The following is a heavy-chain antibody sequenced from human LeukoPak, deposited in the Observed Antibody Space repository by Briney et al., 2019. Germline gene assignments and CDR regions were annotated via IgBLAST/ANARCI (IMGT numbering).Heavy chain of an antibody. CDR1: GFNFMNFG. CDR3: AKVVQYTASTGTGLAS. J-gene: IGHJ4*02. D-gene: IGHD6-13*01. V-gene: IGHV3-33*06. CDR2: IWYDGSFI. Sequence: PGGSLRLSCAASGFNFMNFGMHWVRQAPGKGLDWVAVIWYDGSFIYYADSVRDRFIISRDNAKNTLYLQMNSVRAEDTAIYYCAKVVQYTASTGTGLASWGQGTLVTVSS.